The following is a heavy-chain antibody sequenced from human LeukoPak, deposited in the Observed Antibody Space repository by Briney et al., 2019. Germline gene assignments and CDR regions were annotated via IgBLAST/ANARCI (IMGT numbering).Heavy chain of an antibody. CDR3: ARDGSWFGELFGNWFDP. Sequence: PSETLSLTCTVSGGSISSGDYYWSWIRQPPGKGLEWIGYIYYSGSTYYNPSLKSRVTISVDTSKNQFSLKLGSVTAADTAVYYCARDGSWFGELFGNWFDPWGQGTLVTVSS. J-gene: IGHJ5*02. CDR1: GGSISSGDYY. V-gene: IGHV4-30-4*01. D-gene: IGHD3-10*01. CDR2: IYYSGST.